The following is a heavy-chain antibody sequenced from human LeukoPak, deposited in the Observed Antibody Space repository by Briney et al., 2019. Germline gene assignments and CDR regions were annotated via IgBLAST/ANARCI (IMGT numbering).Heavy chain of an antibody. CDR3: AKRAGSAWSAGA. V-gene: IGHV3-30*02. D-gene: IGHD3-10*01. J-gene: IGHJ5*02. Sequence: GGALRVSSVAPGVSFRGVGIRSGCESPGRGLGWVAYIRNDASKTYYADSVKGRFSISRDNSKNTVYLQMNNLLPEDTAVYYCAKRAGSAWSAGAWGQGTLVTVSS. CDR2: IRNDASKT. CDR1: GVSFRGVG.